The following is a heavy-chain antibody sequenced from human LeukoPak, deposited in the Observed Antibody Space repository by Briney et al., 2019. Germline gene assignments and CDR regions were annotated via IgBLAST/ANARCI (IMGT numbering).Heavy chain of an antibody. CDR1: VCTFISYT. Sequence: ASVTVSCKASVCTFISYTINWVRQAPGQGLEWMGRVIPVFGTTNYAQNFQGRVTITADKSTSTAYMELSSLRSEDTAIYYCSRSPTLATIGFGFDSWGQGTLVTVSS. CDR2: VIPVFGTT. V-gene: IGHV1-69*08. D-gene: IGHD5-24*01. J-gene: IGHJ4*02. CDR3: SRSPTLATIGFGFDS.